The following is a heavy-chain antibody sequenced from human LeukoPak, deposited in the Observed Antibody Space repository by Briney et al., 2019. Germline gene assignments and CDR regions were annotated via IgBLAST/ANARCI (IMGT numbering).Heavy chain of an antibody. J-gene: IGHJ4*02. V-gene: IGHV3-30*03. CDR2: ISYDGSNK. CDR1: GFTFSTND. CDR3: ARDYTMIVPDFDY. Sequence: GGSLRLSCAACGFTFSTNDMQWVRQPTGKGLEWVAVISYDGSNKYYADSVKGRFTISRDNSKNTLYLQMNSLRAEDTAVYYCARDYTMIVPDFDYWGQGTLVTVSS. D-gene: IGHD3-22*01.